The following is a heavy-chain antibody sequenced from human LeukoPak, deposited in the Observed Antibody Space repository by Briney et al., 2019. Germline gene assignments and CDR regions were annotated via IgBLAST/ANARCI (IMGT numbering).Heavy chain of an antibody. V-gene: IGHV1-46*01. J-gene: IGHJ5*02. Sequence: GASVKVSCKASGYTFTNYYMHWVRQTPGQGLEWMAIMNPGGGSTTYAQKLQGRATMTRDTSADTSTTTVYMELNSLRSEDTAVYYCARSPYCSSANCPFALWGQGTLVTVSS. CDR1: GYTFTNYY. CDR2: MNPGGGST. CDR3: ARSPYCSSANCPFAL. D-gene: IGHD2-2*01.